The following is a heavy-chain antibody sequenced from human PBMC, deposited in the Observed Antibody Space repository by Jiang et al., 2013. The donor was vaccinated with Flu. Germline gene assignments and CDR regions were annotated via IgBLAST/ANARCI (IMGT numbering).Heavy chain of an antibody. V-gene: IGHV3-48*03. CDR1: GFTFSSYE. Sequence: QLLESGGGLVQPGGSLRLSCAASGFTFSSYEMNWVRQAPGKGLEWVSYISSSGSTIYYADSVKGRFTIPRDNAKNSLYLQMNSLRAEDTAVYYCARGGVAGKDCSGGSCYFDYWGQGTLVTVSS. D-gene: IGHD2-15*01. J-gene: IGHJ4*02. CDR2: ISSSGSTI. CDR3: ARGGVAGKDCSGGSCYFDY.